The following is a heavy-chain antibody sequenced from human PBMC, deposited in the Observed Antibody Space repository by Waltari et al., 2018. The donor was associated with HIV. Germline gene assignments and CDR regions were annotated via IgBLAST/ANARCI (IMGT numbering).Heavy chain of an antibody. J-gene: IGHJ4*02. CDR2: IKEDGSEI. D-gene: IGHD6-13*01. CDR1: GFTFSTPW. CDR3: ARRQQLTD. V-gene: IGHV3-7*01. Sequence: EVRLLESGGDLVQPGGSLRLSCAASGFTFSTPWMTWVRQAPGKGLEWVANIKEDGSEIHYVDSVKGRFTISRDNAKNSLYLQMNSLRAEDTAVYYCARRQQLTDWGQGTLVTVSS.